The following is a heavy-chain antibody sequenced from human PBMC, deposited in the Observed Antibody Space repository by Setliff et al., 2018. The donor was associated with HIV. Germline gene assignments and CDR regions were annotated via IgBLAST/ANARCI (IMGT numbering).Heavy chain of an antibody. CDR1: GGSFSGYY. Sequence: PSETLSLTCAVYGGSFSGYYWSWIRQPPGKGLEWIGEINHSGSTNYNPSLKSRVTISVDTSKNQFSLKLSSVTAAETAVYYCARGCSSKGMDVWGKGTTVTVSS. CDR3: ARGCSSKGMDV. D-gene: IGHD3-10*02. J-gene: IGHJ6*03. V-gene: IGHV4-34*01. CDR2: INHSGST.